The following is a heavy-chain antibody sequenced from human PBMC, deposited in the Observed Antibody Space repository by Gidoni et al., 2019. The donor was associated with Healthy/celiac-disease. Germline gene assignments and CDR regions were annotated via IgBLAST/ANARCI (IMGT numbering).Heavy chain of an antibody. J-gene: IGHJ6*02. CDR1: GGSIRGYY. CDR2: INHSGST. Sequence: QVQLQQWGAGLLKPSETLSPTCAVYGGSIRGYYWSWIRQPPGQGLQWFEGINHSGSTNYTPSLQSRVTLSGGTSKSQFSLKMSFVTAADTAVYYCARVGSRNYYGSSGYRFYYCYGMDVWGQGTTVTVSS. CDR3: ARVGSRNYYGSSGYRFYYCYGMDV. V-gene: IGHV4-34*01. D-gene: IGHD3-22*01.